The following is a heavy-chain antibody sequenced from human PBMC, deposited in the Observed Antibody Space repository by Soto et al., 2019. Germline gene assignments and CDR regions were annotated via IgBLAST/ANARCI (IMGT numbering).Heavy chain of an antibody. Sequence: QVQLVGSGGGVVQPGRSLRLSCAASGFTFSSYGMHWVRQAPGKGLEWVAIIWYDGSNNYYAESVKGQFTISRDNSKNTLYLQMNSLRAEDTAVYYCARDKAGYNSGWYFYGMDVWGQGTTVTVSS. CDR3: ARDKAGYNSGWYFYGMDV. J-gene: IGHJ6*02. CDR2: IWYDGSNN. D-gene: IGHD6-19*01. V-gene: IGHV3-33*01. CDR1: GFTFSSYG.